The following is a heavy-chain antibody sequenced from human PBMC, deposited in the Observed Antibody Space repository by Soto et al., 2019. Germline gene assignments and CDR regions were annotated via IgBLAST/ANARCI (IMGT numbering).Heavy chain of an antibody. D-gene: IGHD3-10*01. CDR2: ISGSGGST. V-gene: IGHV3-23*01. Sequence: GGSLRLSCAASGFTFSSYAMSWVRQAPGKGLEWVSAISGSGGSTYYADSVKARFTISRDNSKNTLYLQMNSLRAEDTAVYYCAKDHGDVLLWFGATPGPDYWGQGTLVTVSS. CDR3: AKDHGDVLLWFGATPGPDY. J-gene: IGHJ4*02. CDR1: GFTFSSYA.